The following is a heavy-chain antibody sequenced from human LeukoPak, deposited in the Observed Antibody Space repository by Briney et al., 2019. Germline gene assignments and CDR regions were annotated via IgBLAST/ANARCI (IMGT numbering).Heavy chain of an antibody. CDR3: ARGECGGDCYTPVDAFDI. Sequence: PSETLSLTCTVSGGSLSSYYWSWIRQPPGKGLEWIGYIYYSGSTNYNPSLKSRVTISVDTSKNQFSLKLSSVTAADTAVYYCARGECGGDCYTPVDAFDIWGQGTMVTVSS. J-gene: IGHJ3*02. D-gene: IGHD2-21*02. CDR1: GGSLSSYY. CDR2: IYYSGST. V-gene: IGHV4-59*01.